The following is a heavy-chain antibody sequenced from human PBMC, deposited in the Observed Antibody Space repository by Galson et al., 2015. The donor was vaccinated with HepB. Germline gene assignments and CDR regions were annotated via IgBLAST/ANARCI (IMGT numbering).Heavy chain of an antibody. Sequence: SVKVSCKASGGTFSSYAISWVRQAPGQGLEWMGGIIPILGIANYAQKFQGRVTITADKSTSTAYMELSSLRSEDTAVYYCARRGYIWGTYKGDAFDIWGQGTMVTVSS. V-gene: IGHV1-69*10. J-gene: IGHJ3*02. CDR3: ARRGYIWGTYKGDAFDI. CDR2: IIPILGIA. D-gene: IGHD3-16*01. CDR1: GGTFSSYA.